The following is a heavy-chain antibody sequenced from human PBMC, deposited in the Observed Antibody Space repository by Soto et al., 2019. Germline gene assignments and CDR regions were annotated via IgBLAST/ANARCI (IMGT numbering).Heavy chain of an antibody. D-gene: IGHD3-10*01. CDR3: ARVTMVRGAEYDY. J-gene: IGHJ4*02. CDR2: INHSGST. Sequence: SETLSLTCTVYGGSFSGYYWSWIRQPPGKGLEWIGEINHSGSTNYNPSLKSRVTISVDTSKNQFSLKLSSVTAADTAVYYCARVTMVRGAEYDYWGQGTLVTVSS. V-gene: IGHV4-34*01. CDR1: GGSFSGYY.